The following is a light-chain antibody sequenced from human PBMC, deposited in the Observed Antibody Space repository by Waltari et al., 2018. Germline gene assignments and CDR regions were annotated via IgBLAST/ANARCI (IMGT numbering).Light chain of an antibody. CDR2: DAS. V-gene: IGKV1-5*01. J-gene: IGKJ2*01. CDR1: QGISSC. Sequence: DIQMTQSPSTLSASVGDRVTITCRASQGISSCLAWYQEKPGKAPKVLIYDASSLESGVPSRFSGSGSGTEFTLTISSLQPDDFATYYCQQYNSYSPYTFGQGTKLEIK. CDR3: QQYNSYSPYT.